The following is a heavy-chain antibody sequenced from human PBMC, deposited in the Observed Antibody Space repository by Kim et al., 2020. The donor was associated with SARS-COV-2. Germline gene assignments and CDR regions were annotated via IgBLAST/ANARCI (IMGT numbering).Heavy chain of an antibody. J-gene: IGHJ4*02. CDR3: TTAFEL. V-gene: IGHV3-74*01. Sequence: NNDGTNTYYADSVKGRFTISRDNAKNMVSLQMDSLGAEDTAVYYCTTAFELWGQGTLVTVSS. CDR2: NNDGTNT.